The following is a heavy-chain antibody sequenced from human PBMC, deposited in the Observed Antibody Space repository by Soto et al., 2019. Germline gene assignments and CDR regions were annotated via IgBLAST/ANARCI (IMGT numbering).Heavy chain of an antibody. CDR1: GFTFSSYA. D-gene: IGHD3-22*01. V-gene: IGHV3-30-3*01. CDR3: AKVPMIVVVITSLDY. CDR2: ISYDGSNK. Sequence: GGSLRLSCAASGFTFSSYAMHWVRQAPGKGLEWVAVISYDGSNKYYADSVKGRFTISRDNSKNTLYLQMNSLRAEDTAVYYCAKVPMIVVVITSLDYWGQGTLVTVSS. J-gene: IGHJ4*02.